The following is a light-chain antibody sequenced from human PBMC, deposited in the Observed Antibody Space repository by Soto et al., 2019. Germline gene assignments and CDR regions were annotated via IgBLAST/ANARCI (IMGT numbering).Light chain of an antibody. V-gene: IGKV1-5*01. CDR1: QIITTW. CDR2: DAS. CDR3: QNYDSAPIT. J-gene: IGKJ5*01. Sequence: DIQITQSPATVSAYVGYSVTITCRASQIITTWLAWYQQRPGKAPKLLIYDASSLESGVPSRFSGSGSGTEFTLTITSLQPDDIATYYCQNYDSAPITFGQGTQREIK.